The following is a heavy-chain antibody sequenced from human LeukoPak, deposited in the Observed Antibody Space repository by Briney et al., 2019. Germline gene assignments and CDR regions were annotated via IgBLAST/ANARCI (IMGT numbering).Heavy chain of an antibody. D-gene: IGHD2-2*02. Sequence: SETLSLTCTVSGGSISSYYWGWIRQPPGKGLEWIGSIYYSGSTYYNPSLKSRVTISVDTSKNQFSLKLSSVTAADTAVYYCARAYPSYYYYYMDVWGKGTTVTVSS. J-gene: IGHJ6*03. CDR2: IYYSGST. CDR3: ARAYPSYYYYYMDV. CDR1: GGSISSYY. V-gene: IGHV4-39*07.